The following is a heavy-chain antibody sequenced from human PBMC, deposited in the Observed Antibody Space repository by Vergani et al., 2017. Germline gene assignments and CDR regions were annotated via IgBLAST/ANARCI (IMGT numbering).Heavy chain of an antibody. CDR3: ARGRGDNWYFDL. CDR1: DYSISDNYY. Sequence: QVLLQESGPGLVKPSETLSLTCTVSDYSISDNYYWGWIRQPPGKGLEWIASMHHSGGTYYNPSLKTRVGISLDTSKNQVFLSLTSVTAADTAVYYCARGRGDNWYFDLWGRGTLVTVSS. D-gene: IGHD3-10*01. J-gene: IGHJ2*01. CDR2: MHHSGGT. V-gene: IGHV4-38-2*02.